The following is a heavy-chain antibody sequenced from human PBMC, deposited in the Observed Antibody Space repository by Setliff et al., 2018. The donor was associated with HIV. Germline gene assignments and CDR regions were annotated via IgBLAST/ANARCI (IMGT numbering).Heavy chain of an antibody. CDR1: GYKFTGHH. Sequence: GASVKVSCKASGYKFTGHHIQWMRQAPGQGLEWMGRINPNTGDTQYAQKFQGRIIMTRDTSINTVYMELRNLRSDDTAVYYCARDGEIGPDFWGQGTLVTVSS. V-gene: IGHV1-2*06. J-gene: IGHJ4*02. CDR3: ARDGEIGPDF. CDR2: INPNTGDT. D-gene: IGHD3-3*01.